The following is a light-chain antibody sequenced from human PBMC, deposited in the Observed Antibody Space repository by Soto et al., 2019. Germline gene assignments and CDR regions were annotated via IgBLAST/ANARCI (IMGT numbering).Light chain of an antibody. V-gene: IGLV2-23*01. CDR3: CSYAGSSTPYV. J-gene: IGLJ1*01. Sequence: QSVLTQPASVSGSPGQSITISCTGTSSDVGSYNLVSWYQQHPGKAPKLMIYEGSKRPSGVSNRFSGSKSGNTASLTISGLQAEDEADYYCCSYAGSSTPYVFGTGTKVTF. CDR1: SSDVGSYNL. CDR2: EGS.